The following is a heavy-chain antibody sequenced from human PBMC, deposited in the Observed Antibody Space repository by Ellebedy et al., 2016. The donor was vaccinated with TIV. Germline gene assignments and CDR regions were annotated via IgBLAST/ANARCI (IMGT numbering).Heavy chain of an antibody. CDR2: ISYDGSNK. CDR3: ARPMVRGVTYGMDV. Sequence: GESLKISXAASGFTFSSYAMHWVRQAPGKGLEWVAVISYDGSNKYYADSVKGRFTISRDNAKNSLYLQMNSLRAEDTAVYYCARPMVRGVTYGMDVWGQGTTVTVSS. D-gene: IGHD3-10*01. V-gene: IGHV3-30-3*01. CDR1: GFTFSSYA. J-gene: IGHJ6*02.